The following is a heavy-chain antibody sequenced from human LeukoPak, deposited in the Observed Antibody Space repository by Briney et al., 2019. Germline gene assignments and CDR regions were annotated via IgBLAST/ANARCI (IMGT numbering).Heavy chain of an antibody. D-gene: IGHD1-26*01. CDR3: AKEMDSGSYYWYFDY. CDR2: ISGSGGST. J-gene: IGHJ4*02. CDR1: GGTFSSYA. Sequence: SCKASGGTFSSYAMSWVRQAPGKGLEWVSAISGSGGSTYYADSVKGRFTISRDNSKNTLYLQMNSLRAEDTAVYYCAKEMDSGSYYWYFDYWGQGALVTVSS. V-gene: IGHV3-23*01.